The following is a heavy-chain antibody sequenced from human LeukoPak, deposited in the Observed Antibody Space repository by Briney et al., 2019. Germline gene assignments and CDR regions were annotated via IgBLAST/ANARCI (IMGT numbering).Heavy chain of an antibody. Sequence: SETLSLTCTVSGGSISSGGYYWSWIRQPPGKGLEWIGYIYHSGSTYYNPSLESRVTISVDRSKNQFSLKLSSVTAADTAVYYCARVVPAAITNWFDPWGQGTLVTVSS. D-gene: IGHD2-2*01. J-gene: IGHJ5*02. V-gene: IGHV4-30-2*01. CDR2: IYHSGST. CDR1: GGSISSGGYY. CDR3: ARVVPAAITNWFDP.